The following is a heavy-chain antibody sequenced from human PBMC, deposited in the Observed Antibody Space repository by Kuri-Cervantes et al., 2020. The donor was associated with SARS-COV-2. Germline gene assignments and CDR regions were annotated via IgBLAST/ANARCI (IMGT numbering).Heavy chain of an antibody. V-gene: IGHV1-69*13. D-gene: IGHD6-19*01. J-gene: IGHJ4*02. CDR2: IIPIFGTA. Sequence: SVKVSCKASGGTFSSYAISWVRQAPGQGLEWMGGIIPIFGTANYAQKFQGRVTITADESTSTAYMELSSLRSEDTAVYYCARDPGWGAVAGTSGLVYWGLGTLVTVSS. CDR1: GGTFSSYA. CDR3: ARDPGWGAVAGTSGLVY.